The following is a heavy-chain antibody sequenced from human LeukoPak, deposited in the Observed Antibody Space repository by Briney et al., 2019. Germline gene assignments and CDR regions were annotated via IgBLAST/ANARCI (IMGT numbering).Heavy chain of an antibody. Sequence: PSETLSLTCTVSGGSISSYYWSWIRQPPGKGLEWIGYIYYSGSTNYNPSLKSRVTISVDTSKNQFSLKLSSVTAADTAVYYCAIVGYYDDAFDIWGHGTMVTVSS. D-gene: IGHD3-22*01. J-gene: IGHJ3*02. CDR3: AIVGYYDDAFDI. V-gene: IGHV4-59*12. CDR1: GGSISSYY. CDR2: IYYSGST.